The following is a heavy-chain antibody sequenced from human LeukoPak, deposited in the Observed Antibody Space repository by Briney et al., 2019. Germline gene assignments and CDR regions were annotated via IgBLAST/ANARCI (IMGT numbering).Heavy chain of an antibody. CDR3: ARVLKLGSGNRIVDY. CDR2: IWYDGSNK. J-gene: IGHJ4*02. Sequence: PGGSLRLSCAASGFTFSSYGMHWVRQAPGKGLEWVAVIWYDGSNKYYADSVKGRFTISRDNSKNTLYLQMNSLRAEDTAVYYCARVLKLGSGNRIVDYWGQGTLVTVSS. CDR1: GFTFSSYG. V-gene: IGHV3-33*01. D-gene: IGHD3-10*01.